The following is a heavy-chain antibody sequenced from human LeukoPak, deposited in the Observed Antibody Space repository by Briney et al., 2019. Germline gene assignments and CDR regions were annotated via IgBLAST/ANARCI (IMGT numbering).Heavy chain of an antibody. J-gene: IGHJ4*02. V-gene: IGHV1-46*01. CDR2: INPGGGNT. D-gene: IGHD3-3*01. CDR3: ARGQRPIRVVTSELFDY. CDR1: GYTFTNYG. Sequence: ASVKVSCKASGYTFTNYGITWVRQAPGQGLEWMGLINPGGGNTNYAQKLQGRVTMTRDMSTSTVYMGLSSLTPEDTAVYYCARGQRPIRVVTSELFDYWGQGTLVTVSS.